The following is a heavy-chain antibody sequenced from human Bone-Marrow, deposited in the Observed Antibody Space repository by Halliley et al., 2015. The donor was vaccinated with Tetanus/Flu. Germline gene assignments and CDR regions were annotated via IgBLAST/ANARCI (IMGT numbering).Heavy chain of an antibody. D-gene: IGHD6-6*01. CDR1: GFTFDDYA. CDR3: AKDGYFRSSSWGWFDP. Sequence: SLRLSCAASGFTFDDYAMHWVRQAPGKGLEWVSYISWNSGSIDYADSVKGRFTISRDNTKNSLYLQMNSLRPEDTALYFCAKDGYFRSSSWGWFDPWGQGTPVTVSS. CDR2: ISWNSGSI. V-gene: IGHV3-9*01. J-gene: IGHJ5*02.